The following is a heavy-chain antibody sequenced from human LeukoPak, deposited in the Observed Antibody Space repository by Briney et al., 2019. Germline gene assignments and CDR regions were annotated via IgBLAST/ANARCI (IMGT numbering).Heavy chain of an antibody. Sequence: ASVKVSFKTSGYIFSSYGISWVRQAPGQGLEWMGWISAYNGNINYIQKFQGRVTMTTDTSTSTAYMELRSLRSDDTAVYYCAREHGSGSYYNPVGFDYWGQGTLVTVSS. V-gene: IGHV1-18*04. CDR1: GYIFSSYG. J-gene: IGHJ4*02. CDR3: AREHGSGSYYNPVGFDY. CDR2: ISAYNGNI. D-gene: IGHD3-10*01.